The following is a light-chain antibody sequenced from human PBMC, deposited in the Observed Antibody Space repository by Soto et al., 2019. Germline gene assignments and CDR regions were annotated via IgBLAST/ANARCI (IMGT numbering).Light chain of an antibody. CDR2: KGS. CDR1: SSDVGSYKL. Sequence: QSALTQPASGSGSPGQSITISCTGTSSDVGSYKLVSWYQQQPGKAPKLMIYKGSKRPSGVSNRFSGSKSGNTASLTVSGPQAEDEAHYYCCYYARSSTSVFGGGTKVTVL. J-gene: IGLJ3*02. CDR3: CYYARSSTSV. V-gene: IGLV2-23*01.